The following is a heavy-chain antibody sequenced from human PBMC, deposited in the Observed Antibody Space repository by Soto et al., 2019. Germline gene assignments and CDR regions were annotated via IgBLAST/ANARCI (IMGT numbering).Heavy chain of an antibody. J-gene: IGHJ4*02. CDR3: ARGAMYGSGSSSVFDY. Sequence: LSLTSATPGDIRCRHRASWRWRLQPPSKGIEWLGRTYYKSKWFNDYARPVKSRMTIDPGPSKNQFFLHLNSVTPENTAVYYRARGAMYGSGSSSVFDYWGQGITVTVSS. CDR1: GDIRCRHRAS. CDR2: TYYKSKWFN. V-gene: IGHV6-1*01. D-gene: IGHD3-10*01.